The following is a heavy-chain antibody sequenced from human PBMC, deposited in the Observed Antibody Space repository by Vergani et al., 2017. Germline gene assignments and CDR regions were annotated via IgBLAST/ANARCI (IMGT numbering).Heavy chain of an antibody. CDR3: AKTYYYDSSGYYSPFDY. CDR2: ISGSGGST. CDR1: GFTFDDYA. V-gene: IGHV3-23*04. J-gene: IGHJ4*02. D-gene: IGHD3-22*01. Sequence: VQLVESGGGLVKPGGSLRLSCAASGFTFDDYAMHWVRQAPGKGLEWVSAISGSGGSTYYADSVKGRFTISRDNSKNTLYLQMNSLRAEDTAVYYCAKTYYYDSSGYYSPFDYWGQGTLVTVSS.